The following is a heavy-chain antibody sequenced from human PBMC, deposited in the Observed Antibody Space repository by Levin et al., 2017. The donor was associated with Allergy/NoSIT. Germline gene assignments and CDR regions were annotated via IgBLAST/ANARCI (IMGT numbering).Heavy chain of an antibody. CDR2: IDWHDDK. V-gene: IGHV2-70*01. Sequence: SGPTLVKPPQTLTLTCTFSGFSLSTSGMCVSWIRQPPGKALEWLAVIDWHDDKYYTTSLKTRLTISKDTSKNQVVLTMTNMDPVDTGTYYCARTYYDILTGYYFEYWGQGTLVTVS. CDR1: GFSLSTSGMC. CDR3: ARTYYDILTGYYFEY. D-gene: IGHD3-9*01. J-gene: IGHJ4*02.